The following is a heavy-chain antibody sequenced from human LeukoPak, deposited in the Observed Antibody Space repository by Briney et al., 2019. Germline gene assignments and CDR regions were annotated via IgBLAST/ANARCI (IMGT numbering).Heavy chain of an antibody. V-gene: IGHV3-43*01. D-gene: IGHD3-22*01. CDR3: AKERYYYDSSGYPLYFDY. J-gene: IGHJ4*02. Sequence: GGSLRLSCAASGFTFDDYTMHWVRQAPGKGLEWVSLISWDGGSTYYADSVKGRFTISRDNSKNSLYLQMNSLRTEDTALYYCAKERYYYDSSGYPLYFDYWGQGTLVTVSS. CDR1: GFTFDDYT. CDR2: ISWDGGST.